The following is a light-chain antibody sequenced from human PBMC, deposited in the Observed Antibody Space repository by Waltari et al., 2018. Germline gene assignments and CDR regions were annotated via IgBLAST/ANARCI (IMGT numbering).Light chain of an antibody. J-gene: IGLJ2*01. V-gene: IGLV2-14*02. Sequence: CRQNQGKAPIVMWYEYSRGPSGISSRVSGSKSGDTASLTISGLQTKDEADYYCSSYTSSCALVFGGGTKLSVL. CDR2: EYS. CDR3: SSYTSSCALV.